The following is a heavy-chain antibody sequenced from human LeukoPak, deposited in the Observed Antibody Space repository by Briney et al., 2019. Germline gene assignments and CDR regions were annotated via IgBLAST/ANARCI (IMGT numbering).Heavy chain of an antibody. V-gene: IGHV4-59*08. D-gene: IGHD2-2*01. CDR3: ARRGTSHWDFDY. CDR1: GGSISSYY. Sequence: SETLSLTCTVSGGSISSYYWSWIRQPPGKGLEWIGYIYYSGSTNYNPSLKSRVTISVDTSKNQFSLKLSSVTAADTAVYYCARRGTSHWDFDYWGQGTLVTAPS. J-gene: IGHJ4*02. CDR2: IYYSGST.